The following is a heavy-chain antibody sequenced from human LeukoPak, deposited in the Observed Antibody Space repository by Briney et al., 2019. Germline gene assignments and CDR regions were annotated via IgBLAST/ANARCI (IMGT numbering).Heavy chain of an antibody. CDR1: GGSISSYY. CDR2: IYYSGST. Sequence: SETLSLTCTVSGGSISSYYWGWIRQPPGKGLEWIGYIYYSGSTNYNPSLKSRVTISVDTSKNQFSLKLSSVTAADTAVYYCARHRDTGIAAAGRPFDPWGQGTLVTVSS. D-gene: IGHD6-13*01. J-gene: IGHJ5*02. V-gene: IGHV4-59*08. CDR3: ARHRDTGIAAAGRPFDP.